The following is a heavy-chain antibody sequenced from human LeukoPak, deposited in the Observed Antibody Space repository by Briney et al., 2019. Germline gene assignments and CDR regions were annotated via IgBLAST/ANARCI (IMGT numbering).Heavy chain of an antibody. CDR1: GYSFTGYY. CDR3: ARDVLGYDSSASD. V-gene: IGHV1-2*02. Sequence: ASVKVSCKASGYSFTGYYIHWVRQAPGQGLEWMGWVNSNIGDTYYAQKFRGRLAITRDKSITTVHMELSSLRSNDTAVYYCARDVLGYDSSASDWGQGTLVTVSS. CDR2: VNSNIGDT. D-gene: IGHD3-22*01. J-gene: IGHJ4*02.